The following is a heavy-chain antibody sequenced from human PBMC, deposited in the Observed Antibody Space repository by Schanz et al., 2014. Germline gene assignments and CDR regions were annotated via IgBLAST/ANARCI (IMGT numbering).Heavy chain of an antibody. Sequence: QVQLVQSGGEVKTPGASVKVSCKASGYTFTRSGIIWVRQAPGQGLEWVGWIGGFDDNTNLTQKFQGRVTITTDTSTSTVYMELRSLTSDDSAVYYCARDRDQWDGNYLDYWGQGTLVTVSS. D-gene: IGHD1-26*01. CDR3: ARDRDQWDGNYLDY. CDR2: IGGFDDNT. V-gene: IGHV1-18*01. CDR1: GYTFTRSG. J-gene: IGHJ4*02.